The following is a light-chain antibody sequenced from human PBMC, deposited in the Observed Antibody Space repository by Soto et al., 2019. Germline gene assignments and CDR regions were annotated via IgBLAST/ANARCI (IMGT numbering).Light chain of an antibody. CDR2: RNN. Sequence: QSVLTQPPSASGTPGQRVTMSCSGSSSNIGTNYVYWYQQRPGTAPELLIYRNNQRTSGVPDRFSGSKSGTSASLAISGLQSEDEAEYYCATWDDSRSGHVVFGGGTKLTV. CDR3: ATWDDSRSGHVV. V-gene: IGLV1-47*01. CDR1: SSNIGTNY. J-gene: IGLJ2*01.